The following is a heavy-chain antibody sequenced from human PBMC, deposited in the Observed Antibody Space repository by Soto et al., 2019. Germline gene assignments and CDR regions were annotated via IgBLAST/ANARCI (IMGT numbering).Heavy chain of an antibody. CDR2: MSYDGSNK. CDR1: GFTFSSYA. J-gene: IGHJ6*02. V-gene: IGHV3-30*18. Sequence: GGSLRLSCAASGFTFSSYAMHWVRQAPGKGLEWVAVMSYDGSNKYEADSVKGRFTISRDNSKNTLYLQMNTLRSEDTAVYYCAKDYIATAGAVVHHYFYYGMDVWGQGTTVTVSS. D-gene: IGHD6-13*01. CDR3: AKDYIATAGAVVHHYFYYGMDV.